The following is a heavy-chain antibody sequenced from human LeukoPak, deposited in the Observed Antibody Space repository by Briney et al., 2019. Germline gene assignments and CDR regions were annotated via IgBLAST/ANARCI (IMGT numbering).Heavy chain of an antibody. J-gene: IGHJ4*02. CDR1: GGTFSSYA. CDR3: ARGPRVYCSGGSCNPGIHYFDY. D-gene: IGHD2-15*01. CDR2: IIPIFGTA. Sequence: SVKVSCKASGGTFSSYAISWVRQAPGQGLEWMGGIIPIFGTANYAQKFQGRVTITADESTSTAYMELSSLRSEDTAVYYCARGPRVYCSGGSCNPGIHYFDYWGQGTLVTVSS. V-gene: IGHV1-69*01.